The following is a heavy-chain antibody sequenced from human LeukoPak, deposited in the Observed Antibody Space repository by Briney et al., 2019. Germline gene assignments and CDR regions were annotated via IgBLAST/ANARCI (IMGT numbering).Heavy chain of an antibody. CDR1: GGSISSGDYY. CDR3: ARTRDYDGNIPDAFDI. CDR2: IYYSGST. D-gene: IGHD4-23*01. V-gene: IGHV4-30-4*01. Sequence: SETLSLTCTVSGGSISSGDYYWSWIRQPPGKGLEWIGYIYYSGSTYYNPSLKSRVTISVDTSKNQFSLKLSSVTAADTAVYYCARTRDYDGNIPDAFDIWGQGTMVTVSS. J-gene: IGHJ3*02.